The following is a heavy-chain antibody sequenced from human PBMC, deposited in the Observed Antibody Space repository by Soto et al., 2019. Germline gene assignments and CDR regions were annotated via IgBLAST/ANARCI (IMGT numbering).Heavy chain of an antibody. CDR2: IYSSGDT. J-gene: IGHJ4*01. CDR1: GFSVSDNY. D-gene: IGHD3-10*02. V-gene: IGHV3-66*01. Sequence: EVQLVESGGGLVQPGGSLRLSCAASGFSVSDNYMSWVRQATGKGLEWISVIYSSGDTYYADSVKGRLTISRDNSRNTLYLQRNDLRVEHTAIYYCARDPGYVRGVIFDTWGHVIPVNVSS. CDR3: ARDPGYVRGVIFDT.